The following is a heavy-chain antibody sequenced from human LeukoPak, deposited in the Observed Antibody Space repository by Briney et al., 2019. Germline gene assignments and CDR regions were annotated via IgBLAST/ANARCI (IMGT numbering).Heavy chain of an antibody. Sequence: GGSLRLSCAASGFTFSSYAMHWVRQAPGKGLEWVAVISYDGSNKYCADSVKGRFTISRDNSKNTLYLQMNSLRAEDTAVYYCARDSRGSFDYWGQGTLVTVSS. CDR3: ARDSRGSFDY. J-gene: IGHJ4*02. CDR1: GFTFSSYA. V-gene: IGHV3-30*04. D-gene: IGHD3-10*01. CDR2: ISYDGSNK.